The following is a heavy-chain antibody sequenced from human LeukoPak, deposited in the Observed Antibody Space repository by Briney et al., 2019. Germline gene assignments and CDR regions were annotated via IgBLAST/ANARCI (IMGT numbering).Heavy chain of an antibody. V-gene: IGHV4-59*01. J-gene: IGHJ6*03. CDR2: IFNSGTT. Sequence: PSETLSLTCTVSGASMSSFYWTWIRQPSGKGLEWIGNIFNSGTTNYNPSLKSRVTISVDTSKNQFSLKLSSVTAADTAVYYCARTTEGGYTYDYFYYYYMDVWGKGTTVTVSS. CDR1: GASMSSFY. CDR3: ARTTEGGYTYDYFYYYYMDV. D-gene: IGHD5-18*01.